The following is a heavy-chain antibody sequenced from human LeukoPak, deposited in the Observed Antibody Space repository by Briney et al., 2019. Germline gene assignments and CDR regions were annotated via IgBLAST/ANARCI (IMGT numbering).Heavy chain of an antibody. D-gene: IGHD3-10*01. Sequence: PGGCLRLACAAAGFTFRSYGIDWVRQAPGEGLEWVASIRHDVTYKFCADSVKGRFTISRDNSKNTVYLQMNSRRDEDTAVYYCARELGDSGDFDMWGQGTMVTVSS. CDR3: ARELGDSGDFDM. CDR1: GFTFRSYG. J-gene: IGHJ3*02. V-gene: IGHV3-30*02. CDR2: IRHDVTYK.